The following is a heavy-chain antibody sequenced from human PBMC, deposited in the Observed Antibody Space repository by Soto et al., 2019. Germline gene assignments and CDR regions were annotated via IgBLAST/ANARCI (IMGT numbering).Heavy chain of an antibody. CDR2: INHSGST. J-gene: IGHJ4*02. Sequence: SETLSLTCAVYGGSFSGYYWSWIRQPPGKGLEWIGEINHSGSTNYNPSLKSRVTISVDTSKNQFSLKLSSVTAADTAVYYCARDRGSIAARRGTDYFDYWGQGTLVTVSS. D-gene: IGHD6-6*01. CDR3: ARDRGSIAARRGTDYFDY. V-gene: IGHV4-34*01. CDR1: GGSFSGYY.